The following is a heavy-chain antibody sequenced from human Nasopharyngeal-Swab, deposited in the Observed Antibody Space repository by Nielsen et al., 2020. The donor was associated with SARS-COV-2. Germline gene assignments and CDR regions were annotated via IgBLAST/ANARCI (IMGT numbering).Heavy chain of an antibody. J-gene: IGHJ6*03. D-gene: IGHD5-18*01. CDR3: AREWIQYYYYMDV. CDR2: ISYDGSNK. Sequence: GESLKISCAASGFTFSSCGMHWGRQAPGKGLEWVAVISYDGSNKYYADSVKGRFTISRDNSKNTLYLQMNSLRAEDTAVYYCAREWIQYYYYMDVWGKGTTVTVSS. V-gene: IGHV3-30*03. CDR1: GFTFSSCG.